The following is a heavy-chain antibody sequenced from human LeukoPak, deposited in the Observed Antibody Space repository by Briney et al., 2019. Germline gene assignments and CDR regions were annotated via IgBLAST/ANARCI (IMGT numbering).Heavy chain of an antibody. D-gene: IGHD2-15*01. CDR2: IYTSGST. Sequence: SETLSLTCTVSGGSISSGSYYWSWIRQPAGKGLEWIGRIYTSGSTNYNPSLKSRVTISVDTSKNQFSLKLSSVTAADTAVYYCAKVGGGSLIWFDPWGQGTLVTVSS. J-gene: IGHJ5*02. CDR3: AKVGGGSLIWFDP. CDR1: GGSISSGSYY. V-gene: IGHV4-61*02.